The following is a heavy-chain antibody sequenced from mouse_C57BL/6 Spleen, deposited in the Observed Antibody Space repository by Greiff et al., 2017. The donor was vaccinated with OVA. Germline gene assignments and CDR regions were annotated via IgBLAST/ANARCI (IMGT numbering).Heavy chain of an antibody. CDR2: ILPGSGST. CDR1: GYTFTGYW. J-gene: IGHJ4*01. D-gene: IGHD2-4*01. CDR3: ARKGNYDYDGDYAMDY. Sequence: VQLQQSGAELMKPGASVKLSCKATGYTFTGYWIEWVKQRPGHGLEWIGEILPGSGSTNYNEKFKGKATFTADTSSNTAYMQLSSLTTEDSAIYYCARKGNYDYDGDYAMDYWGQGTSVTVSS. V-gene: IGHV1-9*01.